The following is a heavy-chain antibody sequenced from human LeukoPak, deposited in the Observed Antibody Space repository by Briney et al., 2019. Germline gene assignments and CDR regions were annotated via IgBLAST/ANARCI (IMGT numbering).Heavy chain of an antibody. V-gene: IGHV1-69*13. CDR1: GYTFSSYG. CDR2: IIPIFGTA. Sequence: GASVKVSCKASGYTFSSYGISWVRQAPGQGLEWMGGIIPIFGTANYAQKFQGRVTITADESTSTAYMELSSLRSEDTAVYYCARGTKRYYYYYYMDVWGKGTTVTISS. J-gene: IGHJ6*03. CDR3: ARGTKRYYYYYYMDV.